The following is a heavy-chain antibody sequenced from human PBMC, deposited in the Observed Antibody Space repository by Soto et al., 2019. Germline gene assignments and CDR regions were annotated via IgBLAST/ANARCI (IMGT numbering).Heavy chain of an antibody. CDR2: ISAYNGST. Sequence: GASVKVSCKASGYTFTSYHINWVRQAPGQGLEWMGWISAYNGSTNYAQKLQGRVTMTTDTSTSTAYMELRSLGSDDTAVYYCARGSSSSYSDYDYGLGVWGQGTTVTVSS. CDR1: GYTFTSYH. D-gene: IGHD6-13*01. CDR3: ARGSSSSYSDYDYGLGV. V-gene: IGHV1-18*01. J-gene: IGHJ6*02.